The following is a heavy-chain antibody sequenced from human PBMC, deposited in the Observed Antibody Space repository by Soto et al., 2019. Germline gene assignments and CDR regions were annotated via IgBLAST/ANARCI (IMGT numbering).Heavy chain of an antibody. D-gene: IGHD1-1*01. CDR1: GFTFSSYA. V-gene: IGHV3-30-3*01. J-gene: IGHJ3*02. Sequence: LRLSCAASGFTFSSYAMHWVRQAPGKGLEWVAVISYDGSNKYYADSVKGRFTISRDNSKNTLYLQMNSLRAEDTAVYYCASGPLWNDDAFDIWGQGTMVTVSS. CDR2: ISYDGSNK. CDR3: ASGPLWNDDAFDI.